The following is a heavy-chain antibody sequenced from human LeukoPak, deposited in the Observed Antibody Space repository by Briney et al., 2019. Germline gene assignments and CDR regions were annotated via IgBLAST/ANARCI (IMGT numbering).Heavy chain of an antibody. Sequence: GRSLRLSCAASGFTISSYAMHWVRQAPGKGLEWVAVISYDGSNKYYADSVKGRFTISRDNSKNTLYLQMNSLRVEDTAVYYCARDILERFYRGDGFDIWGQGTMVTVSS. D-gene: IGHD3-3*01. CDR3: ARDILERFYRGDGFDI. CDR1: GFTISSYA. V-gene: IGHV3-30*04. J-gene: IGHJ3*02. CDR2: ISYDGSNK.